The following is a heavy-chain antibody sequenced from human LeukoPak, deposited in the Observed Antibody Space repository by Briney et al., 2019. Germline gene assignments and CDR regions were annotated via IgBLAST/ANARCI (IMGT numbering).Heavy chain of an antibody. J-gene: IGHJ4*02. V-gene: IGHV1-18*01. D-gene: IGHD3-10*02. CDR3: ARDEGGHNYVY. CDR2: ISAYNGNT. CDR1: GYTFSSYG. Sequence: GASVKLSCKASGYTFSSYGISWVRQAPGQGLEWMGWISAYNGNTNYAQKLQGRVTMTTDTSTSTTYMELRSLRSDDTAVYYCARDEGGHNYVYWGQGTLVTVSS.